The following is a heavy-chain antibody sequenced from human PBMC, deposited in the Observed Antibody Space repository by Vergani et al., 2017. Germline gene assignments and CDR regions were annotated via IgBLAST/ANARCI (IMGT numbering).Heavy chain of an antibody. D-gene: IGHD3-16*01. CDR2: IRSKANSYAT. Sequence: EVQLVESGGGLVQPGGSLKLSCAASGFTFSGSAMHWVRQASGKGLEWVGRIRSKANSYATAYAASVKGRFTISRDDSKNTAYLQMNSLKTEDTAVYYCARGPPGYDYVWGSYNLDVWGQGTTVTVSS. CDR3: ARGPPGYDYVWGSYNLDV. J-gene: IGHJ6*02. CDR1: GFTFSGSA. V-gene: IGHV3-73*02.